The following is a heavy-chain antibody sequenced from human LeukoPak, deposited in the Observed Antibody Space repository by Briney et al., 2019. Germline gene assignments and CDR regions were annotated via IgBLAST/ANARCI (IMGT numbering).Heavy chain of an antibody. CDR2: IYYSGST. CDR3: ASTRVFGAFDI. J-gene: IGHJ3*02. CDR1: GGSISSYY. D-gene: IGHD3-10*01. Sequence: SETLSLTCTVSGGSISSYYWSWIRQPPGKGLEWIGYIYYSGSTNYNPSLKSRVTISVDTSKNQFSLKLSSVTAADTAVYYCASTRVFGAFDIRGQGTMVTVSS. V-gene: IGHV4-59*01.